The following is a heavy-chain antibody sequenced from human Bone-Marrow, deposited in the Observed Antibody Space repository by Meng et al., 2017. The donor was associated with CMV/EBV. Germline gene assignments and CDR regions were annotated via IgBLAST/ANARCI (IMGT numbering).Heavy chain of an antibody. V-gene: IGHV4-39*07. Sequence: SETLSLTCTVSGNSISSSIYYWGWIRQPPGKGLEWIGTIHYSGSTYHNPSLKSRVTISVDTSKNQFSLKLSSVTAADTAVYYCARVKDFWSGYYTLYFDYWGQGTRVTGSS. CDR2: IHYSGST. CDR1: GNSISSSIYY. D-gene: IGHD3-3*01. J-gene: IGHJ4*02. CDR3: ARVKDFWSGYYTLYFDY.